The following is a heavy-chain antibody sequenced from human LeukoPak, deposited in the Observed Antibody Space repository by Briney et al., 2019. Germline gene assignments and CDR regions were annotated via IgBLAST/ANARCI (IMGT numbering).Heavy chain of an antibody. CDR1: GFAFSSYA. V-gene: IGHV3-30-3*01. J-gene: IGHJ4*02. CDR3: ASDSDYGGIPGFDY. D-gene: IGHD4-23*01. CDR2: ISYDGSNK. Sequence: GGSLRLSCAASGFAFSSYAMHWVRQAPGKGLEWVAVISYDGSNKYYADSVKGRFTISRDNSKNTLYLQMNSLRAEDTAVYYCASDSDYGGIPGFDYWGQGTLVTVSS.